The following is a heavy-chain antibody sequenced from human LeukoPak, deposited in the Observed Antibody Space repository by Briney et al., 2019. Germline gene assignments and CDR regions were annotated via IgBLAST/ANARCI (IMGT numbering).Heavy chain of an antibody. CDR2: IYSGGST. D-gene: IGHD5-12*01. CDR3: ARDLSGYDYGLLGY. Sequence: GGSLRLSCAASEFTVSSNYMSWIRQAPGKGLEWVSVIYSGGSTYYADSVEGRFTISRDKSKNTLYLQMNSLRGEDTAVYYWARDLSGYDYGLLGYWGQGTLVTVSS. CDR1: EFTVSSNY. J-gene: IGHJ4*02. V-gene: IGHV3-66*01.